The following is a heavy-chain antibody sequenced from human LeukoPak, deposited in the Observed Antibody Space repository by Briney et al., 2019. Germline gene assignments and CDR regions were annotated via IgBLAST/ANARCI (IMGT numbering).Heavy chain of an antibody. CDR1: GGSFSGYY. D-gene: IGHD3-22*01. Sequence: SETLSLTCAVYGGSFSGYYWSWIRQPPGKGLEWIGEINHTGSTNYNPSLKSRVTISVDTSKNQFSLKLSSVTAADTAVYYCAMSITMIIVIIKRPPTIDYWGQGTLVTVSS. V-gene: IGHV4-34*01. CDR2: INHTGST. CDR3: AMSITMIIVIIKRPPTIDY. J-gene: IGHJ4*02.